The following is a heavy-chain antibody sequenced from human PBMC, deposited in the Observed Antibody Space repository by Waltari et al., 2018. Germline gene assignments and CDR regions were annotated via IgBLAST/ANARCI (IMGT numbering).Heavy chain of an antibody. D-gene: IGHD3-3*01. CDR2: IYYSGST. J-gene: IGHJ4*02. V-gene: IGHV4-59*01. Sequence: QVQLQESGPGLVKPSETLSLTCTVSGGPISSFSWIWLRQTPGEGLEWIGYIYYSGSTNYNPSLKSRVTISVDTSKNQFSLKLSSVTAADTAVYYCARSRTIFGVVIGPNYFDYWGQGTLVTVSS. CDR3: ARSRTIFGVVIGPNYFDY. CDR1: GGPISSFS.